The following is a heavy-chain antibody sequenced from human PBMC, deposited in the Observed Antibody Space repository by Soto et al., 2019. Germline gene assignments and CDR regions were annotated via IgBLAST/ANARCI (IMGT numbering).Heavy chain of an antibody. V-gene: IGHV3-30-3*01. CDR1: GFTFSSYA. D-gene: IGHD2-15*01. CDR2: ISYDGSNK. Sequence: GGSLRLSCAASGFTFSSYAMHWVRRAPGKGLEWVAVISYDGSNKYYADSVKGRFTISRDNSKNTLYLQMNSLRAEDTAVYYSARSAVRGQPEYFQHWGQGTLVTVSS. J-gene: IGHJ1*01. CDR3: ARSAVRGQPEYFQH.